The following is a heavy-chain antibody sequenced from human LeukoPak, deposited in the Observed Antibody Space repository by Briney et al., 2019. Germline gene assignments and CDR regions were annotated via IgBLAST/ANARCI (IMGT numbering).Heavy chain of an antibody. CDR2: ISYDGSNK. CDR3: ARGGGINSEALDY. Sequence: PGGSLRLSCAASRFTFSSYAMHWVRQAPGKGLEWVAVISYDGSNKYYADSVKGRFTISRDNSKNTLYLQMNSLRAEDTAVYYCARGGGINSEALDYWGQGTLVTVSS. J-gene: IGHJ4*02. V-gene: IGHV3-30-3*01. CDR1: RFTFSSYA. D-gene: IGHD2-15*01.